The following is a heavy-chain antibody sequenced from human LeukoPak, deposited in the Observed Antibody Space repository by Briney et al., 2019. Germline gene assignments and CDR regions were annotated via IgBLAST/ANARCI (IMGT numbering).Heavy chain of an antibody. J-gene: IGHJ2*01. V-gene: IGHV4-39*01. CDR1: GGSISSSSYY. Sequence: SETLSLTCTVSGGSISSSSYYWGWIRQPPGKGLEWIGSIYYSGSTYYNPSLKSRVTISVDTSKNQFSLKLSSVTAADTAVYYCATYGSKDGGNVDWYFDLWGRGTLVTVSS. D-gene: IGHD4-23*01. CDR3: ATYGSKDGGNVDWYFDL. CDR2: IYYSGST.